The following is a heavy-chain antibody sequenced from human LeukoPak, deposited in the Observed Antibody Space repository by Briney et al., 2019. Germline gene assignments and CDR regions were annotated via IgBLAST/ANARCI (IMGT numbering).Heavy chain of an antibody. J-gene: IGHJ5*02. CDR3: VRGSSGTVVRGVAWAWFDP. Sequence: GGSLRLSCVASGFTFRNYWMTWVRQAPGKGLEWVANIHKDGSEKYFVASVRGRFTISRDNAKDSLYLQMSSLRAEDTAVYYCVRGSSGTVVRGVAWAWFDPWGQGTLVTVSS. CDR1: GFTFRNYW. D-gene: IGHD3-10*01. V-gene: IGHV3-7*05. CDR2: IHKDGSEK.